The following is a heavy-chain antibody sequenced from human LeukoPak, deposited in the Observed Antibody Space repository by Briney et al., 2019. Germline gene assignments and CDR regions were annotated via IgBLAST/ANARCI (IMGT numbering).Heavy chain of an antibody. Sequence: SETLSLTCTVSGGSMKSGSYYWSWIRQPAGKGLEWIGRIYTSGSTNYNPSLKSRVTISVDTSKNQFSLKLSSVTAADTAVYYCARTLSGYYFDYWGQGTLVTVSS. CDR3: ARTLSGYYFDY. D-gene: IGHD3-3*01. CDR1: GGSMKSGSYY. J-gene: IGHJ4*02. V-gene: IGHV4-61*02. CDR2: IYTSGST.